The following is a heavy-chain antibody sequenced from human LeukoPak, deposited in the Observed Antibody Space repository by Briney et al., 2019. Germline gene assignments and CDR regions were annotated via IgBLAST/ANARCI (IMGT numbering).Heavy chain of an antibody. CDR2: IIPILGIA. CDR3: ARDLELAAAGTDY. V-gene: IGHV1-69*04. CDR1: GGTSSSYA. Sequence: SVKVSCKASGGTSSSYATSWVRQAPGQGLEWMGRIIPILGIANYAQKFQGRVTITADKSTSTAYMELSSLRSEDTAVYYCARDLELAAAGTDYWGQGTLVTVSS. J-gene: IGHJ4*02. D-gene: IGHD6-13*01.